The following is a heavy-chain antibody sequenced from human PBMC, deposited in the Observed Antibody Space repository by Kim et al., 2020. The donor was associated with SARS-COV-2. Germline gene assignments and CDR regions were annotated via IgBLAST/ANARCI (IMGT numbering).Heavy chain of an antibody. CDR1: GFTFSSYS. Sequence: GGSLRLSCAASGFTFSSYSMNWVRQAPGKGLEWVSSISSSSSYIYYADSVKGRFTISRDNAKNSLYLQMNSLRAEDTAVYYCARHSSSLPTYGMDVWGQGTTVTVSS. CDR2: ISSSSSYI. V-gene: IGHV3-21*01. D-gene: IGHD6-6*01. CDR3: ARHSSSLPTYGMDV. J-gene: IGHJ6*02.